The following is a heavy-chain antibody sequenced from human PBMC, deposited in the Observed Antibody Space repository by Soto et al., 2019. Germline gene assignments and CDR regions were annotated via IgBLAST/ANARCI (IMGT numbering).Heavy chain of an antibody. J-gene: IGHJ4*02. CDR2: ISSSSSYI. V-gene: IGHV3-21*01. CDR3: AWDLGEGPAI. D-gene: IGHD3-10*01. CDR1: GFTFSSST. Sequence: EVQLVESGGGLVKPGGSLRLSCAASGFTFSSSTMSWVRQAPGKGLEWVSAISSSSSYIYYADSLKGRFTISRDNAKNSLYLQMHSLRAEVTALYYCAWDLGEGPAICGQGNLVTVSS.